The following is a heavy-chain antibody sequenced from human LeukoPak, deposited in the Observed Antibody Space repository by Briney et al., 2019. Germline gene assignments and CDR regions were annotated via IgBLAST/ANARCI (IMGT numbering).Heavy chain of an antibody. CDR2: ICADGGST. CDR3: AKDKAGTIVWYGRWAIGLFDY. D-gene: IGHD6-13*01. J-gene: IGHJ4*02. CDR1: GFNFDAYA. Sequence: GGSLRLSCAASGFNFDAYAMHWVRQAPGKGLQWISLICADGGSTYCADSVKGRFTISRDNSRNSLYLQMNSLTTEDTAFYYCAKDKAGTIVWYGRWAIGLFDYWGQGTLLTVSS. V-gene: IGHV3-43*02.